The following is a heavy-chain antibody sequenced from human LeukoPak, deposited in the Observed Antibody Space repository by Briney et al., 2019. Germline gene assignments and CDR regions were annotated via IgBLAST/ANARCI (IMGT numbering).Heavy chain of an antibody. CDR1: GGSISSSSYY. CDR2: INHSGST. J-gene: IGHJ4*02. CDR3: ARPSSPYGDYDY. Sequence: SETLSLTCTVSGGSISSSSYYWSWIRQPPGKGLEWIGEINHSGSTNYNPSLKSRVTISVDTSKNQFSLKLSSVTAADTAVYYCARPSSPYGDYDYWGQGTLVTVSS. D-gene: IGHD4-17*01. V-gene: IGHV4-39*07.